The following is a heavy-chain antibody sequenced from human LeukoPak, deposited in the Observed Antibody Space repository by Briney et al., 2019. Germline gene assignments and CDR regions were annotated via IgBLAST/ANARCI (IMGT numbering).Heavy chain of an antibody. V-gene: IGHV1-8*01. D-gene: IGHD3-9*01. CDR3: TRRLDTIEFDP. J-gene: IGHJ5*02. Sequence: GASVKVSCKASGYTFGNNDINWVRQATGQGLEWMGWMNPYSGNTDYAQKFQGRLTMTRDNSIRTAYMELSSLKSEDTAVYYCTRRLDTIEFDPWGQGTLVTVSS. CDR1: GYTFGNND. CDR2: MNPYSGNT.